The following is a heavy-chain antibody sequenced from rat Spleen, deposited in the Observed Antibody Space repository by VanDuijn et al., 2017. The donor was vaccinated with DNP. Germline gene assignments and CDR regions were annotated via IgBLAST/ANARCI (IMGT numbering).Heavy chain of an antibody. CDR3: TRGLRRVYWYFDF. D-gene: IGHD1-11*01. V-gene: IGHV3-3*01. CDR1: GYSITYSNR. Sequence: EVQLQESGPGLVKPSQSLSLTCSVTGYSITYSNRWNWIRKLPGNKLEWMGYVNSAGTTIYNPSLKSQISITRDTSKNQFFLHLNSVTTEDTATYYCTRGLRRVYWYFDFWGPGTMVTVSS. CDR2: VNSAGTT. J-gene: IGHJ1*01.